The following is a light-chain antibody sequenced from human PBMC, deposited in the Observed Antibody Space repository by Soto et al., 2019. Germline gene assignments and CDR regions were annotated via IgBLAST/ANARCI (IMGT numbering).Light chain of an antibody. CDR1: QTISTL. J-gene: IGKJ1*01. Sequence: DIQMTQSPSTLSASVGDRVTITCRASQTISTLLAWYQQRPGKAHNLLIYKASSLESGVPSRFSGSGSGTAFTLTISSLQPDDFATYFCQQYSTYPWTFGQGTKVEVK. V-gene: IGKV1-5*03. CDR3: QQYSTYPWT. CDR2: KAS.